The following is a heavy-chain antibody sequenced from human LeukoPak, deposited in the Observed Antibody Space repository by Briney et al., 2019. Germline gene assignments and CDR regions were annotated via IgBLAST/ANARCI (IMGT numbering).Heavy chain of an antibody. Sequence: PSETLSLTCTVSGGSISSYYWSWIRQPPGKGLEWIGHIYYSGSTNYNPSLKGRVTISVDTSKNQFSLKLSSVTAADTAVYYCARSGDFWSGYTYSSYYYYYGMDVWGQGTTVTVSS. CDR3: ARSGDFWSGYTYSSYYYYYGMDV. J-gene: IGHJ6*02. CDR2: IYYSGST. D-gene: IGHD3-3*01. V-gene: IGHV4-59*01. CDR1: GGSISSYY.